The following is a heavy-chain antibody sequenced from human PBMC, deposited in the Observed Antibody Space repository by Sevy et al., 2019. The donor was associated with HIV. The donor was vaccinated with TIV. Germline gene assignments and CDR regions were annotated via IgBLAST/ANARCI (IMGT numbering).Heavy chain of an antibody. D-gene: IGHD3-22*01. CDR3: AREAYDSSGYYPLHFDY. V-gene: IGHV3-53*01. CDR1: GFTVSSNY. CDR2: IYSGGST. J-gene: IGHJ4*02. Sequence: GGSLRLSCAASGFTVSSNYMSWVRQAPGKGLEWVSVIYSGGSTYYADSGKGRFTISRDNSKNTRYLQMNSLRAEDTAVYYCAREAYDSSGYYPLHFDYWGQGTLVTVSS.